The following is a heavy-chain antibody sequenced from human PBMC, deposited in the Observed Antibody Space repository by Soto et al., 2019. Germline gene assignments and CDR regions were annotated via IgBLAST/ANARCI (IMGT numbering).Heavy chain of an antibody. CDR1: GGSISSSSYY. CDR2: IYYSGDT. J-gene: IGHJ6*03. CDR3: ARGGRANYYYYYMDV. V-gene: IGHV4-39*01. Sequence: SETLSLTCTVSGGSISSSSYYWGWIRQPPGKGLEWIGTIYYSGDTYYNPSLKSRVTISVDTSKNQFSLKLNSVTGADTAVYFCARGGRANYYYYYMDVWGKGTTVTVSS. D-gene: IGHD3-10*01.